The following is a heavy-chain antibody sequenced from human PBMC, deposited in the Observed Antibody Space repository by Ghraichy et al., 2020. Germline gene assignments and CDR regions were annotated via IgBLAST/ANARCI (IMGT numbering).Heavy chain of an antibody. J-gene: IGHJ4*02. Sequence: LSLTCAVHGNSISGYFWSWVRQPPGEGLEWIGEINHRGDTYYNPSLESRVTMSVDMSNDQFSLRLTFVTAADTAIYYCARARRFNWNDSYDYWGQGSLVIVSS. CDR1: GNSISGYF. CDR3: ARARRFNWNDSYDY. V-gene: IGHV4-34*01. CDR2: INHRGDT. D-gene: IGHD1-1*01.